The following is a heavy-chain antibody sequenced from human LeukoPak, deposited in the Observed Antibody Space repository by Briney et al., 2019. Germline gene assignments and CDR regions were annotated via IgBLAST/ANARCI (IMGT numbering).Heavy chain of an antibody. J-gene: IGHJ5*02. CDR2: IYYSGNT. V-gene: IGHV4-59*08. CDR1: GGSISSYY. Sequence: PSETLSLTCTVSGGSISSYYWSWIRQPPGKGLEWIGYIYYSGNTNYNPSLKSRVTISVDTSKNQFSLKLSSVTAADTAVYYCARQARVGNWFDPWGQGTLVTVSS. D-gene: IGHD1-26*01. CDR3: ARQARVGNWFDP.